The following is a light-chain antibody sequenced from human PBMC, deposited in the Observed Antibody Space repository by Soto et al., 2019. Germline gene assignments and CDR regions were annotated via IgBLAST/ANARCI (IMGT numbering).Light chain of an antibody. CDR2: LGS. CDR3: RQALTAPLT. V-gene: IGKV2-28*01. J-gene: IGKJ4*01. Sequence: EMVMTQSPLSLPVTPGEPASISCRSSQSLLSINGYNYLDWYLQKPGQSPQLLIYLGSNLASGVPDRFSGRGSGTDFTLTISRVEAEDVGVYYCRQALTAPLTFGGGTKVEIK. CDR1: QSLLSINGYNY.